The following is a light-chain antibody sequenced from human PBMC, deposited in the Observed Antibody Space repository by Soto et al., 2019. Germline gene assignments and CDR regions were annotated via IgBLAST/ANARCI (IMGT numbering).Light chain of an antibody. J-gene: IGKJ4*01. Sequence: DIVLTQSPYSLAVSLGERGTINCKSSQRVLSRSNNENYLSWHQHKPGQPPKMLIYWESTRESGVPDRLSGSGSGTDLNLTISRLQAEDVAVYYCQXHYSAPLTFGGGTKVDIK. CDR3: QXHYSAPLT. CDR1: QRVLSRSNNENY. CDR2: WES. V-gene: IGKV4-1*01.